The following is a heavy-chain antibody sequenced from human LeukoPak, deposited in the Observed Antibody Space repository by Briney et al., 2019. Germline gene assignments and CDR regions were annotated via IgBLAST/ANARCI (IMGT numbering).Heavy chain of an antibody. V-gene: IGHV4-59*01. Sequence: PSETLSLTCTVSGGSLSSYYWSWIRQPPGKGLEWIGYIYYSGSTNYNPSLKSRVTISVDTSKNQFSLKLSSVTAADTAVYYCARWTYYDFWSGNYYFDYWGQGTLVTVSS. CDR1: GGSLSSYY. J-gene: IGHJ4*02. D-gene: IGHD3-3*01. CDR2: IYYSGST. CDR3: ARWTYYDFWSGNYYFDY.